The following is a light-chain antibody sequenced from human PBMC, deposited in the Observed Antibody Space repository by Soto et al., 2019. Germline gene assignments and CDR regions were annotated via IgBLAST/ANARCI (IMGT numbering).Light chain of an antibody. V-gene: IGKV3-15*01. CDR1: QSVSSN. Sequence: EIVMTQSPATLSVSPGERATLSCRASQSVSSNLAWYQQKPGQAPRLLIYGASTRATGIPARFSGSGSGTEFTLTISSLQSEDFAVYYRQQYNNWPPVTFGPGTKVDI. J-gene: IGKJ3*01. CDR2: GAS. CDR3: QQYNNWPPVT.